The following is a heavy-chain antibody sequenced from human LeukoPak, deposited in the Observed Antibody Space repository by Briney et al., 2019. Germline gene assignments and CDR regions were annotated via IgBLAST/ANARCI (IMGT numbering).Heavy chain of an antibody. V-gene: IGHV4-30-4*08. J-gene: IGHJ5*02. D-gene: IGHD3-10*01. CDR2: INHSGST. Sequence: PSQTLSLTCTVSGGSISSGDYYWSWIRQPPGKGLEWIGEINHSGSTNYNPSLKSRVTISVDTSKNQFSLKLSSVTAADTAVYYCARGHGLRKGNWFDPWGQGTLVTVSS. CDR3: ARGHGLRKGNWFDP. CDR1: GGSISSGDYY.